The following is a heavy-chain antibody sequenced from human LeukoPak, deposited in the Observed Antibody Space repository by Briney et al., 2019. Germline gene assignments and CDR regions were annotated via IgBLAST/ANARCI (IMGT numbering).Heavy chain of an antibody. V-gene: IGHV4-30-2*01. CDR2: IYHSGST. J-gene: IGHJ4*02. CDR1: GGSISSGGYS. Sequence: SQTLSLTCAVSGGSISSGGYSWSWIRQPPGKGLEWIGYIYHSGSTYYNPSLKSRVTISVDRSKNQFSLKLSSVTAADTAVYYCARAPVRTPYYFDYWGQGTLVTVSS. D-gene: IGHD2-8*01. CDR3: ARAPVRTPYYFDY.